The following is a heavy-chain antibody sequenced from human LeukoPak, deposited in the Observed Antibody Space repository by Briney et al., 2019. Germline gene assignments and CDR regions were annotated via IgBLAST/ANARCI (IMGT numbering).Heavy chain of an antibody. Sequence: GRSLRLSCAASGFTLSSYGMHWVRQAPGKGLEWVAVIWYDGSNKYYADSVKGRFTISRDNSKNTLYLQMNSLRAEDTAVYYCARLEGDEPFDYWGQGTLVTVSS. CDR2: IWYDGSNK. CDR1: GFTLSSYG. CDR3: ARLEGDEPFDY. V-gene: IGHV3-33*01. J-gene: IGHJ4*02. D-gene: IGHD5-24*01.